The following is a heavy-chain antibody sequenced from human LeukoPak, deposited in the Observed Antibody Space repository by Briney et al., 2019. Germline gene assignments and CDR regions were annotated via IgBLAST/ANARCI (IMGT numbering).Heavy chain of an antibody. J-gene: IGHJ5*02. D-gene: IGHD3-22*01. CDR1: GFSITTGYY. CDR3: ARDPSGYYYGWFGP. CDR2: IFRIGST. Sequence: SETLSLTCTVSGFSITTGYYWAWIRQPPGKRLEWIGTIFRIGSTYYNPSLKSRVTISVDTSKNQFSLKLSSVTAADTAVYYCARDPSGYYYGWFGPWGQGTLVTVSS. V-gene: IGHV4-38-2*02.